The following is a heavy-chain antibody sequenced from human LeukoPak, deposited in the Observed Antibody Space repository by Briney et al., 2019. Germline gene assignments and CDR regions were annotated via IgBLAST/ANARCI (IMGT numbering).Heavy chain of an antibody. CDR1: GFTFSSYP. CDR2: ISYDGSNK. V-gene: IGHV3-30-3*01. CDR3: AREGSSGYYPY. D-gene: IGHD3-22*01. J-gene: IGHJ4*02. Sequence: GGSLRLSCAASGFTFSSYPMHWVRQAPGKGLEWLAVISYDGSNKHYADSVKGRFTISRDNSKNTLYLEMNSLRAEDTAVYYCAREGSSGYYPYWGQGTLVTVSS.